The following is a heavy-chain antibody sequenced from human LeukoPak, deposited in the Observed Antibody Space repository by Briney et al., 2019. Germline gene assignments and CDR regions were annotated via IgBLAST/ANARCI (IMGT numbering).Heavy chain of an antibody. J-gene: IGHJ4*02. V-gene: IGHV1-2*02. CDR3: ARQTPYYYDSSGYYEDY. Sequence: ASVKVSCKASGYTFTGYYMHWVRQAPGQGLEWMGWINPNSGGTNYAQKFQGRVTMTRDTSISTAYTELSRLRSDDTAVYYCARQTPYYYDSSGYYEDYWGQGTLPPSPQ. D-gene: IGHD3-22*01. CDR1: GYTFTGYY. CDR2: INPNSGGT.